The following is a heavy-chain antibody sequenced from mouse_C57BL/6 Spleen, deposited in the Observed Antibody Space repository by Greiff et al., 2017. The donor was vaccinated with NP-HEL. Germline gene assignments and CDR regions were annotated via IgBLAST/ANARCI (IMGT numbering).Heavy chain of an antibody. D-gene: IGHD1-1*01. J-gene: IGHJ1*03. CDR1: GYTFTSYW. CDR3: ARSQYYGSSWYFDV. CDR2: IHPNSGST. V-gene: IGHV1-64*01. Sequence: VQLQQPGAELVKPGASVKLSCKASGYTFTSYWMHWVKQRPGQGLEWIGMIHPNSGSTNYNEKFKSKATLTVDKSSSTAYMQLSSLTSEDSAVYYCARSQYYGSSWYFDVWGTGTTVTVSS.